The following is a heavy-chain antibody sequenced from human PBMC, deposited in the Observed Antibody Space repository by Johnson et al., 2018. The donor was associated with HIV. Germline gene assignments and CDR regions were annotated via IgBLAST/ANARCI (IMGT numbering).Heavy chain of an antibody. CDR2: ISISGRSI. CDR1: GFIFTVYY. Sequence: QVQLVESVGDAVKPGGALRLPCAAPGFIFTVYYMTWIRPAPGKGLDSISYISISGRSIYYAHSVKGRFTMSRDNAKKSLYLQMNSLRAEDTALYYCARGRPSGSHDAFDIWGHGTMVTVSS. D-gene: IGHD3-22*01. V-gene: IGHV3-11*01. CDR3: ARGRPSGSHDAFDI. J-gene: IGHJ3*02.